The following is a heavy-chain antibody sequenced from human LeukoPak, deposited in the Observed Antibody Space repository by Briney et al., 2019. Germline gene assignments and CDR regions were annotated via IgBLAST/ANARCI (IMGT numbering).Heavy chain of an antibody. CDR3: ARDSSSSLILAFDI. Sequence: PGGSLKLSCAASGFTFSSYSMNWVRQAPGKGLEWVSYISSSSSTIYYADSVKGRFTISRDNAKNSLYLQMNSLRAEDTAVYYCARDSSSSLILAFDIWGQGTMVTVSS. CDR2: ISSSSSTI. CDR1: GFTFSSYS. V-gene: IGHV3-48*01. J-gene: IGHJ3*02. D-gene: IGHD6-13*01.